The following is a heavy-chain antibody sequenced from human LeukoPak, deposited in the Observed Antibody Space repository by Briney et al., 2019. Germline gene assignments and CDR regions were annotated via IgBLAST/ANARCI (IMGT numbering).Heavy chain of an antibody. Sequence: GASVKVSCKASGFTFSTSAVQWVRQARGQRLEWVGWIVVGSGDTRYAQNLQERVTITRDLSTGTTYLELSSLRSDDTAVYYCAAERYSGICCWFDPWGQGTLITVSS. D-gene: IGHD6-13*01. CDR1: GFTFSTSA. J-gene: IGHJ5*02. CDR2: IVVGSGDT. CDR3: AAERYSGICCWFDP. V-gene: IGHV1-58*01.